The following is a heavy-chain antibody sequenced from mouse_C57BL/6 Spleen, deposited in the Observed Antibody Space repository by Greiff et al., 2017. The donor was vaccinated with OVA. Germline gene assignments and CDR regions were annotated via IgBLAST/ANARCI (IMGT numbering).Heavy chain of an antibody. CDR2: ISNGGGST. V-gene: IGHV5-12*01. D-gene: IGHD1-1*01. CDR1: GFTFSDYY. CDR3: ARQDYGSSYDAMDY. Sequence: VQRVESGGGLVQPGGSLKLSCAASGFTFSDYYMYWVRQTPEKRLEWVAYISNGGGSTYYPDTVKGRFTISRDNAKNTLYLQMSRLKSEDTAMYYCARQDYGSSYDAMDYWGQGTSVTVSS. J-gene: IGHJ4*01.